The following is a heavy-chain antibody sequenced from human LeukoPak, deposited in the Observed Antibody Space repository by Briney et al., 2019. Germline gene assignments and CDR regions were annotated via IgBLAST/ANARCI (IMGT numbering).Heavy chain of an antibody. CDR3: ARGGTLEYFQY. CDR1: GFIFRNYW. J-gene: IGHJ1*01. Sequence: GGSLRLSCVASGFIFRNYWMSWVRQAPGKGLEWVANINHDGGDKNYVDSVKGRFTISRDNAKSSLYLQMNSLRAEDTAVYYCARGGTLEYFQYWGQGTLVSVSS. CDR2: INHDGGDK. V-gene: IGHV3-7*04.